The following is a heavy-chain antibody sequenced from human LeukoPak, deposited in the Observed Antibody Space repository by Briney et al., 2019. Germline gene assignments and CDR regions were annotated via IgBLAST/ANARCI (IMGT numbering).Heavy chain of an antibody. CDR1: VASIRSYY. CDR3: ARADSDYYFDY. J-gene: IGHJ4*02. Sequence: PSETLSLTCTVSVASIRSYYSCWIRHPPRKGRERIGYINYSESTNYNPSLQSRVTMSVDTSKKQLSLRLTSVTAADTAVYYCARADSDYYFDYWGQETLVTVSS. D-gene: IGHD3-22*01. CDR2: INYSEST. V-gene: IGHV4-59*01.